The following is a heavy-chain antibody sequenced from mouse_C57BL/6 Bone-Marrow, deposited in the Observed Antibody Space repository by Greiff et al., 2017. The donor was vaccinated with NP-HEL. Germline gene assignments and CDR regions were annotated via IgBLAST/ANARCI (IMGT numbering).Heavy chain of an antibody. Sequence: VQLQQPGAELVRPGSSVKLSCKASGYTFTSYWMHWVKQRPIQGLEWIGNIDPSDSETHYNQKFKDKATLTVDKSSSTAYMQLSSLTSEDSAVYYCARLLHPDYFDYWGQGTTLTVSS. V-gene: IGHV1-52*01. CDR1: GYTFTSYW. CDR3: ARLLHPDYFDY. CDR2: IDPSDSET. D-gene: IGHD2-10*01. J-gene: IGHJ2*01.